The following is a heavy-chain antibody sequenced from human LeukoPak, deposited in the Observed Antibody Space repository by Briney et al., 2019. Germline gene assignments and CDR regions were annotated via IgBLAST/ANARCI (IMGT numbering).Heavy chain of an antibody. D-gene: IGHD6-19*01. CDR1: GFTFDDYA. CDR2: ISWNSGSI. J-gene: IGHJ4*02. Sequence: GGSLRLSCAASGFTFDDYAMHWVRQAPGKGLEWVSGISWNSGSIGYAESVKGRFTISRDNAKNSLYLQMNSLRAEDTALYYCATSSREGEDSSGWASFDYWGQGTLVTVSS. V-gene: IGHV3-9*01. CDR3: ATSSREGEDSSGWASFDY.